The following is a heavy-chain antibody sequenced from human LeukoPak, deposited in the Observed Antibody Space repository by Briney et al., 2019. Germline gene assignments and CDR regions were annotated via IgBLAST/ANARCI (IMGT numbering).Heavy chain of an antibody. D-gene: IGHD3-10*01. Sequence: SETLSLTCTVSGGPISSYYWSWIRQPPGKGLEWIGYIYYSGSTNYNPSLKSRVTISVDTSKNQFSLKLSPVTAADTAVYYCARGGTMVRGVITRFDYWGQGTLVTVSS. CDR3: ARGGTMVRGVITRFDY. CDR2: IYYSGST. V-gene: IGHV4-59*01. CDR1: GGPISSYY. J-gene: IGHJ4*02.